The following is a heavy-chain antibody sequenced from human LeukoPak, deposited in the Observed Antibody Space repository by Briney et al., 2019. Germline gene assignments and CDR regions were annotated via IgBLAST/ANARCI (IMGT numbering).Heavy chain of an antibody. D-gene: IGHD3-10*01. CDR3: AREMKTGSGAFDI. V-gene: IGHV4-59*01. CDR1: GGSISSYY. J-gene: IGHJ3*02. Sequence: SETLSLTCTVSGGSISSYYWNWIRQPPGKGLEWIGYIYYSGSTSYNPSLKSRVTISVDTSKNQLSLRLSSVTAADTAVYYCAREMKTGSGAFDIWGQGTMVTVSS. CDR2: IYYSGST.